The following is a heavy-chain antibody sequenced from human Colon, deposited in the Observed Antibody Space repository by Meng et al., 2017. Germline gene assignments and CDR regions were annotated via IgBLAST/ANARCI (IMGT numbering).Heavy chain of an antibody. V-gene: IGHV1-3*01. CDR2: IYPADANR. Sequence: QVQHVQPGAELKKPGASVHVSCQASGYSFTSYGMHWLRQAPGQRPEWMGWIYPADANRRYSQKFQDRLTITTDTFARTAYMELSSLRSEDTAVYFCARDERGGPYYFDYWGQGTLVTVSS. CDR3: ARDERGGPYYFDY. J-gene: IGHJ4*02. CDR1: GYSFTSYG.